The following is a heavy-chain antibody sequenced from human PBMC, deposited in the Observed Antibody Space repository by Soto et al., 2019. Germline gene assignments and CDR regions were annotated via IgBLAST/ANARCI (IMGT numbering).Heavy chain of an antibody. CDR2: IYSGGST. J-gene: IGHJ6*03. Sequence: GGSLRLSCAASGFTVSSNYMSWVRQAPGKGLEWVSVIYSGGSTYYADSVKGRFTISRDNSKNTLYLQMNSLRAEDTAVYYCARVWGSCLRNYYYYYMDVWGKGTTVTVSS. CDR1: GFTVSSNY. CDR3: ARVWGSCLRNYYYYYMDV. V-gene: IGHV3-66*01. D-gene: IGHD3-16*01.